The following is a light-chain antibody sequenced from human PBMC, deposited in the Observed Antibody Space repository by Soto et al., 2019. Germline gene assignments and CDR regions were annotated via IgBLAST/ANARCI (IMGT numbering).Light chain of an antibody. J-gene: IGKJ1*01. CDR1: QGVTTN. Sequence: DIVMTQSPASLSVSPVDRVTLSCRAVQGVTTNFAWYQQKSGQSPRLLIYDASTLERGVPSRFSGRGSGTEFTLTISSLQPDDFGTYYCQQYDNYPWTFGQGTKVDIK. CDR2: DAS. V-gene: IGKV3-15*01. CDR3: QQYDNYPWT.